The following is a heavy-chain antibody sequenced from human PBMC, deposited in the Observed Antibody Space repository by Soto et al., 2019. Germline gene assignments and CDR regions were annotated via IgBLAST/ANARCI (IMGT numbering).Heavy chain of an antibody. CDR2: INHSGST. D-gene: IGHD5-12*01. J-gene: IGHJ6*02. CDR1: GGSFSGYY. Sequence: SETLSLTCAVYGGSFSGYYWSWIRQPPGKGLEWIGEINHSGSTNYNPSLKSRGTISVDTSKNQFSLKLSSVTAADTAVYYCARGVVEMATIPYYYYGMDVWGQGTTVTVSS. V-gene: IGHV4-34*01. CDR3: ARGVVEMATIPYYYYGMDV.